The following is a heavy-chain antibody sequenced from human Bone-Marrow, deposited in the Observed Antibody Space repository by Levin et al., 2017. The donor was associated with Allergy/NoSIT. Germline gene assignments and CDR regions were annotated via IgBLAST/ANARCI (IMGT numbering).Heavy chain of an antibody. V-gene: IGHV3-48*01. CDR2: ISSSSSTK. D-gene: IGHD6-13*01. CDR1: GFTFSSFS. Sequence: RAGGSLRLSCAASGFTFSSFSMNWVRQAPGKGLEWVSYISSSSSTKYYADSVKGRFTISRDNAKNSLYMQMNSLRAEDTAVYYCAKNLNTEIAAAGTRPFDYWGQGTLVTVSS. J-gene: IGHJ4*02. CDR3: AKNLNTEIAAAGTRPFDY.